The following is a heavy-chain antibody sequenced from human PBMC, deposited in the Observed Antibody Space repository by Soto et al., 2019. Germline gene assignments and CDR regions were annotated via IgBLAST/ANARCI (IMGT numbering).Heavy chain of an antibody. CDR3: ARDGRRDGYKWGYNWFDP. J-gene: IGHJ5*02. D-gene: IGHD5-12*01. V-gene: IGHV3-21*01. CDR2: ISSSSSYI. CDR1: GFTFISYS. Sequence: LRRSCAASGFTFISYSMNWVSQAPGKGLEWVSSISSSSSYIYYADSVKGRFTISRDNAKNSLYLQMNSLRAEDTAVYYCARDGRRDGYKWGYNWFDPWGQGTLVTVSS.